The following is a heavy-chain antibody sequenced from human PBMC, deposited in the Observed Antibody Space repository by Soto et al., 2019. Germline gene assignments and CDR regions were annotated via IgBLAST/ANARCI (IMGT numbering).Heavy chain of an antibody. CDR2: IYYSGST. Sequence: SETLSLTCTVSGGPISSYYWTWIRQPPGKGLEWIGYIYYSGSTNYNPSLKSRVTISGDTSKNQFSLKLNSVTAADTAVYYCARGGGVDGFVDYWGRGTLVTVSS. V-gene: IGHV4-59*01. J-gene: IGHJ4*02. D-gene: IGHD3-16*01. CDR1: GGPISSYY. CDR3: ARGGGVDGFVDY.